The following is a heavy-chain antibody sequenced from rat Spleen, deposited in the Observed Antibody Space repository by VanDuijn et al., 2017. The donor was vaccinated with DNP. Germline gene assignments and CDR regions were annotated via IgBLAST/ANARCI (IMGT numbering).Heavy chain of an antibody. D-gene: IGHD3-7*01. V-gene: IGHV3-3*01. Sequence: EVQLQESGPGLVKPSQSLSLTCSVTGYSLSYSNRWNWLRKFPGDKLEWMGYVNSAGTTIYTPSLKSRISITRDTSKNQYFLQVDSVTAEDTATYYCATSESAGFVFWGQGTLVTVSS. J-gene: IGHJ3*01. CDR3: ATSESAGFVF. CDR1: GYSLSYSNR. CDR2: VNSAGTT.